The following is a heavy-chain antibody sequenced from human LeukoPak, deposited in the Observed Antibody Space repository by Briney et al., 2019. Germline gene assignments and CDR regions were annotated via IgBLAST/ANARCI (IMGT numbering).Heavy chain of an antibody. Sequence: ATVNVSCTVSGGTFSSYAISWVRQAPGQGLEWMGGIIPIFGTANYPQQFKGRVTITADESTSTAYMELSSLRSEDTAVYHCATLYRRSTSCFHYYYGMDVWGQGTTLPVS. CDR2: IIPIFGTA. J-gene: IGHJ6*02. CDR1: GGTFSSYA. V-gene: IGHV1-69*13. D-gene: IGHD2-2*01. CDR3: ATLYRRSTSCFHYYYGMDV.